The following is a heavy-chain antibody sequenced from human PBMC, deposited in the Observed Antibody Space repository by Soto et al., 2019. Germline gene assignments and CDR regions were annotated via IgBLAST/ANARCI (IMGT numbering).Heavy chain of an antibody. CDR1: GYTFTSYD. Sequence: ASVKVSCKASGYTFTSYDINWVRQATGQGLEWMGWMNPNSGNTGYAQKFQGRVTMTRNTSISTAYMELSSLRSEDTAVYYCARGEEYSSSWYDLYWFDPWGQGTLVTVSS. J-gene: IGHJ5*02. V-gene: IGHV1-8*01. D-gene: IGHD6-13*01. CDR3: ARGEEYSSSWYDLYWFDP. CDR2: MNPNSGNT.